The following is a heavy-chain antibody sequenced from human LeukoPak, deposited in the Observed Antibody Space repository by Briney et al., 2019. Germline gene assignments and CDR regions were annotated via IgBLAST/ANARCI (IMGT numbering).Heavy chain of an antibody. Sequence: GRSLRLSCAASGFTFSSYGMFWVRQAPGKGLEWVADISYDGINKYYADSVKGRFTISRDNSKNTLYLQMNSLRAEDTAVYYCAEASLDTDWGVFDYWGQGTLVTVSS. J-gene: IGHJ4*02. D-gene: IGHD7-27*01. CDR1: GFTFSSYG. V-gene: IGHV3-30*18. CDR2: ISYDGINK. CDR3: AEASLDTDWGVFDY.